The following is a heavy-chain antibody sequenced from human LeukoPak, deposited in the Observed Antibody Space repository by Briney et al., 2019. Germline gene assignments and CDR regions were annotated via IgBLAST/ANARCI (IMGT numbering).Heavy chain of an antibody. V-gene: IGHV4-34*01. J-gene: IGHJ4*02. Sequence: PSETLSLTCAVYGGSFSGYYWSWIRQPPGKGLEWIGEINHRGSTNYNPSLKSRVTISVDTSKNQFSLKLSSVTAADTAVYYCARGPTFGGVIALYYFDYWGQGTLVTVSS. CDR1: GGSFSGYY. CDR2: INHRGST. CDR3: ARGPTFGGVIALYYFDY. D-gene: IGHD3-16*02.